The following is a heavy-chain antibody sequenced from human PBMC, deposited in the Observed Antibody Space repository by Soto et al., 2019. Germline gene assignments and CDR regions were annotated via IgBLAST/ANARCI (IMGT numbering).Heavy chain of an antibody. CDR3: ARTISGASSLYFGC. D-gene: IGHD5-12*01. V-gene: IGHV3-66*01. J-gene: IGHJ4*02. Sequence: EVQLVESGGGLVQPGGSLRLSCAASGFTVSSNYMNWVRQAPGKGLEWVSVIYSGGLTSYADSVKGRFTISRDNSNNTLYLQMNSLRPEDTAVYYCARTISGASSLYFGCWGQGTLVTVSS. CDR1: GFTVSSNY. CDR2: IYSGGLT.